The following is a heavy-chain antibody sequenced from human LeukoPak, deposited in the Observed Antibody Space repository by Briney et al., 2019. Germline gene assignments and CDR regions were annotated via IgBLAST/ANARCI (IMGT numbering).Heavy chain of an antibody. V-gene: IGHV3-30*03. J-gene: IGHJ4*02. D-gene: IGHD1-1*01. CDR3: ARRTGGTTSPLVY. Sequence: PGRSLRLSCAASGFSFSTYGMHWVRQAPGKGLDWVAIISYDGSDKYYADSVKGRFTISRDNAKNSLYLQMNSLRAEDTAVYYCARRTGGTTSPLVYWGQGTLVTVSS. CDR2: ISYDGSDK. CDR1: GFSFSTYG.